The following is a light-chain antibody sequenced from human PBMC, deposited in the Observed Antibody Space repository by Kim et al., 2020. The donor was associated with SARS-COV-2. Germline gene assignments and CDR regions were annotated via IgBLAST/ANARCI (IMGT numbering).Light chain of an antibody. CDR3: SSYTSSSAFYV. V-gene: IGLV2-18*02. CDR2: EVS. Sequence: QSALTQPPSVSGSPGQSVTISCTGTSSDIGRYNRVSWYQQPPGTAPKLMIYEVSNRPSGVPDRFSGSKSGNTASLTISGLQAEDEADYYCSSYTSSSAFYVFGSGTKVTVL. J-gene: IGLJ1*01. CDR1: SSDIGRYNR.